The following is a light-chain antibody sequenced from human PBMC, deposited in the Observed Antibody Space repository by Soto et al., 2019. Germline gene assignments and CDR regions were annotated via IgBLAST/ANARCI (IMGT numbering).Light chain of an antibody. Sequence: IGLTQSPGPLSLSPGARATLSCRASQSVSNNYLAWYQQKPGQAPRLLIYGASNRATGIPDRFSGSGSGTDFTLTISRLEPEDFAVYYCQQYGSSGTFGQGTKVDIK. CDR1: QSVSNNY. V-gene: IGKV3-20*01. CDR3: QQYGSSGT. J-gene: IGKJ1*01. CDR2: GAS.